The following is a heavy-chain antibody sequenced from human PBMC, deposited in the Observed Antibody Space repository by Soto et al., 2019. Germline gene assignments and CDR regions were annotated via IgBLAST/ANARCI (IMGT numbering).Heavy chain of an antibody. J-gene: IGHJ6*03. CDR2: MNPNSGNT. CDR3: ARGPRYIWGSYPSMDV. D-gene: IGHD3-16*02. V-gene: IGHV1-8*01. CDR1: GYTFTSYD. Sequence: QVQLVQSGAEVKKPGASVKVSCKASGYTFTSYDINWVRQATGQGLEWMGWMNPNSGNTGYAQKFQGRVTMTRNTSISTAYMELSSLRSEDTAVYYCARGPRYIWGSYPSMDVWGKGTTVTVSS.